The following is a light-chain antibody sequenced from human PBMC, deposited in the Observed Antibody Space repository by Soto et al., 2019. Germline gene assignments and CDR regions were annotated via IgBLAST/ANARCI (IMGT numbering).Light chain of an antibody. Sequence: DIQMTQSPSTLSASVGDRVTITCRASQSISSWLAWYQQKPGKAPKLLIYDASSLESGFPSRFSGSGSGTEFALTISSLQPDDFATYYCQQYNSYPVTFGQGTRLEMK. CDR1: QSISSW. CDR3: QQYNSYPVT. J-gene: IGKJ5*01. CDR2: DAS. V-gene: IGKV1-5*01.